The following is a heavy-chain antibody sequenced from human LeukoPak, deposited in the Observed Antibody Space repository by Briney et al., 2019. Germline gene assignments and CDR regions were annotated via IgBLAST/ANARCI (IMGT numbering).Heavy chain of an antibody. CDR2: IKSKTDGGTT. CDR3: TTDIRLRFLEWSLKRNDY. CDR1: GFTFSNAW. V-gene: IGHV3-15*01. D-gene: IGHD3-3*01. J-gene: IGHJ4*02. Sequence: PGGSLRLSCAASGFTFSNAWMSWVRQAPGKGLEWVGRIKSKTDGGTTDYAAPVKGRFTISRDDSKNTLYLQMNSLKTEDTAVYYCTTDIRLRFLEWSLKRNDYWGQGTLVTVFS.